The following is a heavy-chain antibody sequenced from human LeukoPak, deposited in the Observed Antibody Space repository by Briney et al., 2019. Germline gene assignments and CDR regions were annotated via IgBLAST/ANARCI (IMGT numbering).Heavy chain of an antibody. CDR2: IKEDGSKI. J-gene: IGHJ4*02. Sequence: GGSLRLSCAASGFTFSESWMSWVRQAPGAELEWVAAIKEDGSKIDYADSVKGRFTISRDNAKNSLYLQMNSLRAEDTAVYYCAREEWELLGRYGYWGQGTLVTVSS. CDR3: AREEWELLGRYGY. D-gene: IGHD1-26*01. CDR1: GFTFSESW. V-gene: IGHV3-7*01.